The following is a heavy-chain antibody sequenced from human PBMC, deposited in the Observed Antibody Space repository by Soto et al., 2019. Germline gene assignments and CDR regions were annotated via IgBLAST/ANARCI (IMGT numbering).Heavy chain of an antibody. CDR1: GYTFTSYY. V-gene: IGHV1-46*01. D-gene: IGHD6-19*01. CDR2: INPSGGST. J-gene: IGHJ6*02. Sequence: GASVKVSCKASGYTFTSYYMHWVRQAPGQGLEWMGIINPSGGSTSYAQKFQGRVTMTRDTSTSTVYMELSSLRSEDTAVYYCAREDIAVAAKNVYYYYGMDVWGQGTTVTVSS. CDR3: AREDIAVAAKNVYYYYGMDV.